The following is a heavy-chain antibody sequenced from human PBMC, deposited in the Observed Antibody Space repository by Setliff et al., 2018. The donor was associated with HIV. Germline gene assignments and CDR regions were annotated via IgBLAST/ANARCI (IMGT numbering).Heavy chain of an antibody. CDR3: ARVPPYYDSSGYYEYYYYGMDV. Sequence: SVKVSCKASGYTFTDYYIHWVRQAPGQGLEWMGGIIPIFGTANYAQKFQGRVTITADESTSTAYMELSSLRSEDTAVYYCARVPPYYDSSGYYEYYYYGMDVWGQGTTVTVSS. D-gene: IGHD3-22*01. V-gene: IGHV1-69*13. J-gene: IGHJ6*02. CDR1: GYTFTDYY. CDR2: IIPIFGTA.